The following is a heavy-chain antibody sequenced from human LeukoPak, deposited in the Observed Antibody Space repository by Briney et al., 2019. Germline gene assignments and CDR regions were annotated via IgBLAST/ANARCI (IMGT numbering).Heavy chain of an antibody. J-gene: IGHJ6*02. CDR2: IYYSGST. CDR1: GGSFSGYY. Sequence: SETLSLTCAVYGGSFSGYYWSWIRQHPGKGLEWIGYIYYSGSTYYNPSLKSRVTISVDTSKDQFSLKLSSVTAADTAVYYCARDRLPGLDYYYYGMDVWGQGTTVTVSS. D-gene: IGHD3/OR15-3a*01. CDR3: ARDRLPGLDYYYYGMDV. V-gene: IGHV4-31*11.